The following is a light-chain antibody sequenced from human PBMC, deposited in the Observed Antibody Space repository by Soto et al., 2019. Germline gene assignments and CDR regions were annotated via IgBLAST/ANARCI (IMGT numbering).Light chain of an antibody. Sequence: EIVLTQSPGTLSLSPGEKATISCRASHSVSSSYLAWYQQKPGQAPRLLIYGASSRATGIPDRFSGSGSGTDFTLTISRLEPEDFAVYYCQQYGSSPSITFGQGTRLEIK. J-gene: IGKJ5*01. CDR2: GAS. CDR3: QQYGSSPSIT. CDR1: HSVSSSY. V-gene: IGKV3-20*01.